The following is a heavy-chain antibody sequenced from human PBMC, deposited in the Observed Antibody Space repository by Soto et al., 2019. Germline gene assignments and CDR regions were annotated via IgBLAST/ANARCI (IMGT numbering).Heavy chain of an antibody. J-gene: IGHJ4*02. Sequence: QVQLVESGGDVVQPGTSLRLSCAASGFTFSGYGMHWVRQAPGRGLDWVAVVSNDGTVQHYADSVKGRFTISRDNSKNMLYLQINSLRADDTAVYYCAKEVHSSGWGTDFKDWGQGTLVTVSS. V-gene: IGHV3-30*18. CDR3: AKEVHSSGWGTDFKD. D-gene: IGHD6-19*01. CDR2: VSNDGTVQ. CDR1: GFTFSGYG.